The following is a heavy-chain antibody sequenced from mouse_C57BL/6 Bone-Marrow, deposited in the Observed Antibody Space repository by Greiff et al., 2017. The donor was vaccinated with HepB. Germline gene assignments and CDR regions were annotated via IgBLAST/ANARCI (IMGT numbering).Heavy chain of an antibody. D-gene: IGHD1-1*01. V-gene: IGHV1-54*01. Sequence: VQVVESGAELVRPGTSVKVSCKASGYAFTNYLIEWVKQRPGQGLEWIGVIIPGSGGTNYNEKFKGKATLTADKSSSTAYMQLSSLTSEDSAVYFCARWYYYGSSWYFDVWGTGTTVTVSS. CDR1: GYAFTNYL. CDR3: ARWYYYGSSWYFDV. J-gene: IGHJ1*03. CDR2: IIPGSGGT.